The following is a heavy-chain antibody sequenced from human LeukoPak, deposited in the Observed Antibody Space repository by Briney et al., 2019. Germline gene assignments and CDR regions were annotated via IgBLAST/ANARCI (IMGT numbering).Heavy chain of an antibody. CDR1: GFSFGDYA. CDR3: TTYYYESSGYYRDY. CDR2: IRSKVYGGTT. V-gene: IGHV3-49*03. J-gene: IGHJ4*02. Sequence: GGSLRLSCTASGFSFGDYAMSWFREAPRRGLEWVTFIRSKVYGGTTEYAASVKGRFTISRDDSKSIAYLQMNSLKTEDTAVYYCTTYYYESSGYYRDYWGQGTLVTVSS. D-gene: IGHD3-22*01.